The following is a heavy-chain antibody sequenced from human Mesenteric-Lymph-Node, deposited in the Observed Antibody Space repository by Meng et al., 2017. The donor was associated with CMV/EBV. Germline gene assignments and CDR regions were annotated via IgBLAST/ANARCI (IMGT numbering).Heavy chain of an antibody. CDR2: ISAYNGNT. CDR1: GYTFTSFG. V-gene: IGHV1-18*01. CDR3: ARDRTHDGMDV. D-gene: IGHD1/OR15-1a*01. Sequence: ASVKVSCKAFGYTFTSFGISWVRQAPGQGLEWVGWISAYNGNTNYAQKLQGRVTMTTDISTSTAYMELRSLRSDDTAVYYCARDRTHDGMDVWGQGTTVTVSS. J-gene: IGHJ6*02.